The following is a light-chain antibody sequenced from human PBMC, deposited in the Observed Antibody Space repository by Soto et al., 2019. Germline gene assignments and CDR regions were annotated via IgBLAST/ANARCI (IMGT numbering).Light chain of an antibody. CDR2: EVS. CDR1: SSDGGGYNY. J-gene: IGLJ1*01. V-gene: IGLV2-8*01. CDR3: SSYAGSKGV. Sequence: QSVLTRAASGFGVAGRAGSISCPGTSSDGGGYNYVSWYQQHPGKPPKLMIYEVSKRPSGVPDRFSGSKSGNTASLTVSGLQAEDEADYYCSSYAGSKGVFGTGTKVTVL.